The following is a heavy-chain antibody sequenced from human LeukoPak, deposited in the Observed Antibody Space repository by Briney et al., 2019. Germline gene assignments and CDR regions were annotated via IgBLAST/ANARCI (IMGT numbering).Heavy chain of an antibody. CDR2: IYTSGST. J-gene: IGHJ2*01. V-gene: IGHV4-4*07. D-gene: IGHD3-10*01. CDR1: GGSISSYY. CDR3: ARGSRGGSLAPYSYFDL. Sequence: SETLSLTCTVSGGSISSYYWSWIRQPAGKGLEWIGRIYTSGSTDNNPSLKSRVTISVDTSKNQLSLNLSSVTAADTAVYYCARGSRGGSLAPYSYFDLWGRGTLVTVSS.